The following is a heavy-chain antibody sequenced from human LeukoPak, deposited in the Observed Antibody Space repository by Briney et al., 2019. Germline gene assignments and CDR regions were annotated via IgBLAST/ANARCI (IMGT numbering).Heavy chain of an antibody. CDR3: ARVGLKPDYDFWSGYYGY. D-gene: IGHD3-3*01. J-gene: IGHJ4*02. V-gene: IGHV1-2*02. CDR2: INPNSGGT. CDR1: GYTFTGYY. Sequence: ASVKVSCKASGYTFTGYYMHWVRQAPGQGLEWMGWINPNSGGTNYAQKFQGRVTMTRDTSISTAYMELSRLRSDDTAVYYCARVGLKPDYDFWSGYYGYWGQGTLVTVSS.